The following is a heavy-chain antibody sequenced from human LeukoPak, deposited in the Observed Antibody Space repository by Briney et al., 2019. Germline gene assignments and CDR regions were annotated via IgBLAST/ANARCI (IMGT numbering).Heavy chain of an antibody. CDR1: GYSISSGYY. J-gene: IGHJ4*02. CDR2: IYHSGST. CDR3: ARQPTDYYDSSGSDY. D-gene: IGHD3-22*01. V-gene: IGHV4-38-2*02. Sequence: KPSETLSLTCTVSGYSISSGYYWGWIRQPPGKGLEWIGSIYHSGSTNYNPSLKSRVTISVDTSKNQFSLKLSSVTAADTAVYYCARQPTDYYDSSGSDYWGQGTLVTVSS.